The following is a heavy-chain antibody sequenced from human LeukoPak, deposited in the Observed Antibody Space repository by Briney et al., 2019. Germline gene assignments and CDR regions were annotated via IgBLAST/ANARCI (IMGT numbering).Heavy chain of an antibody. D-gene: IGHD4-17*01. V-gene: IGHV3-30*04. CDR1: GFTFSSYA. CDR3: ARDQGPFYGEGGFGY. J-gene: IGHJ4*02. CDR2: ISYDGSNK. Sequence: GGSLRLSCAASGFTFSSYAMHGVRQAPAKGREGVAVISYDGSNKFYADSVKGRFTLSRDNSKNTLYLQMNSLRAEDTAVYYCARDQGPFYGEGGFGYWGQGTLVTVSS.